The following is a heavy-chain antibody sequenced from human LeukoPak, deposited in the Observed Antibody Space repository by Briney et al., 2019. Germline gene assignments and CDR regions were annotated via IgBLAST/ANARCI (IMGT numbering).Heavy chain of an antibody. CDR3: ARQVPPIFGVVMGAFDI. V-gene: IGHV4-39*07. D-gene: IGHD3-3*01. CDR2: IYYSGST. CDR1: GGSISSSSYY. J-gene: IGHJ3*02. Sequence: SETLSLTCTVSGGSISSSSYYWGWIRQPPGKGLEWIGSIYYSGSTYYNPSLKSRVTISVDTSKNQFSLKLSSVTAADTAVYYCARQVPPIFGVVMGAFDIWGQGTMVTVSS.